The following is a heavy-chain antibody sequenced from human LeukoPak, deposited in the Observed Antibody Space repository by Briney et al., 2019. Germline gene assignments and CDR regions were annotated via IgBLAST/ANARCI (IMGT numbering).Heavy chain of an antibody. D-gene: IGHD1-26*01. CDR3: ARGPNYVVGAADY. CDR2: INGDGSST. Sequence: GGSLRPSCAASGFTFNTYWMHWVRQAPGKGLVWVSRINGDGSSTTYADSVKGRFTISRDNAKNTLYLQMNSLRAEDTAVYYCARGPNYVVGAADYWGQGTLVTVSS. J-gene: IGHJ4*02. V-gene: IGHV3-74*03. CDR1: GFTFNTYW.